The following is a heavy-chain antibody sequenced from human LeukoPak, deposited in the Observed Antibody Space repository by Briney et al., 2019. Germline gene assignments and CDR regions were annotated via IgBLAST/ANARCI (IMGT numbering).Heavy chain of an antibody. J-gene: IGHJ3*02. CDR3: AMAASDI. V-gene: IGHV3-30*03. CDR1: GFTFSSYG. Sequence: GGSLRLSCAASGFTFSSYGMHWVRQAPGKGLEWVAVISYDGSNKYYADSVKGRFTISRDNSKNTLYLQTNSLRAEDTAVYYCAMAASDIWGQGTMVTVSS. CDR2: ISYDGSNK.